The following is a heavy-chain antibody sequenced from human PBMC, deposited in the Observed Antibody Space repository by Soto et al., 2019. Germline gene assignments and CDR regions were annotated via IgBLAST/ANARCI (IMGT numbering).Heavy chain of an antibody. CDR3: ARGDATKIVVTTYYAMDV. J-gene: IGHJ6*02. D-gene: IGHD3-9*01. Sequence: QVQLVQSGAEVKKPGSSVKVSCKASGGSLSNYGISWVRQAPGQGLEWMGGIIPVFGTANYAQQFQGRVTITADESTSIVYMDVTSLRSEDTAVYYCARGDATKIVVTTYYAMDVWGQGTTGTVSS. CDR1: GGSLSNYG. CDR2: IIPVFGTA. V-gene: IGHV1-69*12.